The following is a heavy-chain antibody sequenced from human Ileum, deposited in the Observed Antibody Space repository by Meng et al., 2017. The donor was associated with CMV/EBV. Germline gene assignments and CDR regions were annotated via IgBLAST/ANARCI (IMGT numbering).Heavy chain of an antibody. CDR2: IKSKTGRGTA. CDR3: STDTGAYCGGDCYSRRIEDPGD. J-gene: IGHJ4*02. Sequence: MNWVRQAPRRGLGWVGRIKSKTGRGTADYAETVKSRFTISRDDSKNTVYLQMNSMKTEDTAVYYCSTDTGAYCGGDCYSRRIEDPGDWGQGTLVTVSS. V-gene: IGHV3-15*07. D-gene: IGHD2-21*01.